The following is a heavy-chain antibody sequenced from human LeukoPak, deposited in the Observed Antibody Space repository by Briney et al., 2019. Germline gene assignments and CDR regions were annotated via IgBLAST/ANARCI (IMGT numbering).Heavy chain of an antibody. J-gene: IGHJ4*02. CDR3: ARDPFPVYAPYYFDY. Sequence: GRSLRLSCAASRFTFSSYVMHWVRQAPGKGLEWVAVISYDGSDKYYADSVKGRFTISRDNSKNTLYLQMNSLRAEDTAVYYCARDPFPVYAPYYFDYWGQGTLVTVSS. CDR2: ISYDGSDK. D-gene: IGHD2-8*01. V-gene: IGHV3-30*03. CDR1: RFTFSSYV.